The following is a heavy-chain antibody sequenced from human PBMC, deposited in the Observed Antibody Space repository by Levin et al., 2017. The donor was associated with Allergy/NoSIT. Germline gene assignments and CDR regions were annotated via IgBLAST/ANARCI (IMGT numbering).Heavy chain of an antibody. D-gene: IGHD6-13*01. CDR2: ITSDGSNK. CDR3: AKDDGYTSSWYYDS. CDR1: GFTFRSYG. V-gene: IGHV3-30*18. J-gene: IGHJ4*02. Sequence: GESLKISCAASGFTFRSYGMHWVRQTPGKGLEWMAVITSDGSNKYYADSVKGRFTISRDNSKNTLYLQMNSLRAEDTAVYYCAKDDGYTSSWYYDSWGQGTLVTVSS.